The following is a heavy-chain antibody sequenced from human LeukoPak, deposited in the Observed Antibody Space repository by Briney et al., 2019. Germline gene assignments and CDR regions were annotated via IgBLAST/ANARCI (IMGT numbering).Heavy chain of an antibody. V-gene: IGHV3-48*02. J-gene: IGHJ4*02. Sequence: ETLSLTCTVSGGSIRSSYYYWGWVRQAPGKGLEWVSYISSSSSTRYYADSVKGRFTISRDTAKNSLYLQMNSLRDEDTAVYYCAGPGIGLPNYFDYWGQGTLVTVSS. CDR3: AGPGIGLPNYFDY. D-gene: IGHD6-13*01. CDR2: ISSSSSTR. CDR1: GGSIRSSYYY.